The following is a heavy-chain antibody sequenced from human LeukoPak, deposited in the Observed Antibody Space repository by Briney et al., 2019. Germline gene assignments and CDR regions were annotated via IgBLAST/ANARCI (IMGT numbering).Heavy chain of an antibody. J-gene: IGHJ6*02. CDR1: GYTFTNYW. Sequence: GESLKISCKGSGYTFTNYWIGWVRRMPGKGLEWMGIIYPGDSDSRYSPSFQGQVTISVDTSITTAYLQWNSLKASDTAMYYCARQDNYYYGMDVWGQGTTVTVSS. CDR3: ARQDNYYYGMDV. CDR2: IYPGDSDS. V-gene: IGHV5-51*01.